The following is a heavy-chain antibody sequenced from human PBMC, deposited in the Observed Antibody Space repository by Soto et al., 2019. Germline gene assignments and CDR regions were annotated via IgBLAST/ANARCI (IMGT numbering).Heavy chain of an antibody. Sequence: PSETLSLTCTVSGGSISSSIYYGGWIRRPPGKGLEWIGSIFYSGSTYYNPSLKSRVTISVDTSKNQFSLKLYSVTAADTAMYYCTSTFVASPGTDWGQGTLVTVSS. CDR3: TSTFVASPGTD. CDR2: IFYSGST. V-gene: IGHV4-39*01. D-gene: IGHD6-13*01. CDR1: GGSISSSIYY. J-gene: IGHJ4*02.